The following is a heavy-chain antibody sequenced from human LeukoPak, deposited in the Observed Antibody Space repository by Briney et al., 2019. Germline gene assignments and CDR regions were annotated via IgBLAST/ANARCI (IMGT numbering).Heavy chain of an antibody. V-gene: IGHV3-7*01. CDR2: IKQDGSEK. Sequence: PGGSLRLSCTASGFTFSSYWMSWVRQAPGKGLEWVANIKQDGSEKDYVDSVKGRFTISRDNAKNSLYLQMNSLRAEDTAVYSCARDSRITMIVVVLGMDVWGQGTTVTVSS. D-gene: IGHD3-22*01. CDR1: GFTFSSYW. J-gene: IGHJ6*02. CDR3: ARDSRITMIVVVLGMDV.